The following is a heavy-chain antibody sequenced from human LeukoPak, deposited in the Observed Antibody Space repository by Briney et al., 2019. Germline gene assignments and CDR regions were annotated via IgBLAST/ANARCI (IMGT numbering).Heavy chain of an antibody. CDR1: GFTFSSYS. J-gene: IGHJ5*02. V-gene: IGHV3-48*01. CDR3: VRAPRAYCSGGSCYSNWFDP. CDR2: IVSTSANI. D-gene: IGHD2-15*01. Sequence: PGGSLRLSCAASGFTFSSYSMNWVRQAPGKGLEWVSYIVSTSANIYYADSVKGRFTLSRDNAKNSVYLKMNNLRVEDTAVYYCVRAPRAYCSGGSCYSNWFDPWGQGTLVTVSS.